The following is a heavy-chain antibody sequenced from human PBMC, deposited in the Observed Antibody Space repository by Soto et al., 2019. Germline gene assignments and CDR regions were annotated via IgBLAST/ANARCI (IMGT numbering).Heavy chain of an antibody. CDR2: INAGTGDT. V-gene: IGHV1-3*01. CDR1: GFTFSNYA. J-gene: IGHJ4*02. CDR3: AGDGYYFDY. Sequence: ASVKVSCKASGFTFSNYAIHWVCQAPGQRLEWMGWINAGTGDTKYSQKFQGRVAITRDTSASTAYMELSSLRSEDTAVYYCAGDGYYFDYWGQGTLVTVSS.